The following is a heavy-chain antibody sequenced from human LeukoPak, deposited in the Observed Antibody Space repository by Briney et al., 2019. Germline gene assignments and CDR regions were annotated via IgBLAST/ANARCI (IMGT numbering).Heavy chain of an antibody. CDR1: GFTFDDYA. J-gene: IGHJ4*02. D-gene: IGHD1-26*01. CDR3: AKDHSGSYDYFDY. CDR2: ISWNSGSI. V-gene: IGHV3-9*03. Sequence: HPGGSLRLSCATSGFTFDDYAMHWVRQAPGKGLEWVSGISWNSGSIGYADSVKGRFTISRDNAKNSLCLQMNSLRAEDMALYYCAKDHSGSYDYFDYWGQGTLVTVSS.